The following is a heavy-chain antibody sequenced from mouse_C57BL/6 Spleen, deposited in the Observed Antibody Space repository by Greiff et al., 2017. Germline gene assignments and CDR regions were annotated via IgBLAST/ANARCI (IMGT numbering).Heavy chain of an antibody. CDR1: GYTFTSYW. V-gene: IGHV1-69*01. CDR3: ARISPYSNYGYYAMDD. D-gene: IGHD2-5*01. Sequence: QVQLQQPGAELVMPGASVKLSCKASGYTFTSYWMHWVKQRPGQGLEWIGEIDPSDSYTNYNQKFKGKSTLTVDKSSSTAYMQLSSLTSEDSAVYYCARISPYSNYGYYAMDDWGQGTSVTVSS. CDR2: IDPSDSYT. J-gene: IGHJ4*01.